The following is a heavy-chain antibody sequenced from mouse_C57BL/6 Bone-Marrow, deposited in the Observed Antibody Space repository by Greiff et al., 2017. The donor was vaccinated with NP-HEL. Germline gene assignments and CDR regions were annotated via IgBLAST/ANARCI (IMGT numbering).Heavy chain of an antibody. CDR3: ARVYYGSPYAMDY. CDR2: ISDGGSYT. CDR1: GFTFSSYA. J-gene: IGHJ4*01. Sequence: EVQLVESGGGLVKPGGSLKLSCAASGFTFSSYAMSWVRQTPEKRLEWVATISDGGSYTYYPDNVKGRFTISRDNAKNNLYLQMSHLKSEDTAMYYCARVYYGSPYAMDYWGQGTSVTVSS. V-gene: IGHV5-4*01. D-gene: IGHD1-1*01.